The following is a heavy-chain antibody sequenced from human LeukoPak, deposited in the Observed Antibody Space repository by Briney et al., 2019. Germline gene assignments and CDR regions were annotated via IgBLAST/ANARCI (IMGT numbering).Heavy chain of an antibody. Sequence: PGGSLRLSCAASGFTFSSYSMNWVCQAPGKGLEWVSSISSSSSYIYYADSVKGRFTISRDNAKNSLYLQMNSLRAEDTAVYYCARDKTGYLFDYWGQGTLVTVSS. CDR3: ARDKTGYLFDY. CDR2: ISSSSSYI. CDR1: GFTFSSYS. D-gene: IGHD5-12*01. J-gene: IGHJ4*02. V-gene: IGHV3-21*01.